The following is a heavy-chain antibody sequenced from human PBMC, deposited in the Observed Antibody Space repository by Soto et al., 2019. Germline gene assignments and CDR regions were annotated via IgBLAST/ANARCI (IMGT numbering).Heavy chain of an antibody. CDR1: GGSISSGGYY. V-gene: IGHV4-31*03. CDR3: ARPAGSYYNGVPPGFDP. Sequence: SETLSLTCTVSGGSISSGGYYWSWIRQHPGKGLEWIGYIYYSGSTYYNPSLKSRVTISVDTSKNQFSLKLSSVTAADTAVYYCARPAGSYYNGVPPGFDPWGQGTLVTVSS. CDR2: IYYSGST. J-gene: IGHJ5*02. D-gene: IGHD3-10*01.